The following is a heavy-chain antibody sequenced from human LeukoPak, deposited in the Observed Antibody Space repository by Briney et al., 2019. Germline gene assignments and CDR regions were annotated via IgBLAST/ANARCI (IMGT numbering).Heavy chain of an antibody. CDR1: GYTFTSYY. J-gene: IGHJ5*02. Sequence: ASVKVSCKASGYTFTSYYMHWVRQAPGQGLEWMGIINPSGGSTSYAQKFQGRVTMTRNTSISTAYMELSSLRSEDTAVYYCARGRNTMVRGVKNWFDPWGQGTLVTVSS. CDR2: INPSGGST. D-gene: IGHD3-10*01. CDR3: ARGRNTMVRGVKNWFDP. V-gene: IGHV1-46*01.